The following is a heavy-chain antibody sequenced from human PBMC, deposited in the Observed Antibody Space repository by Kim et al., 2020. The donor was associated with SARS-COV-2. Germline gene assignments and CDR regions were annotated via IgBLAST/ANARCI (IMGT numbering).Heavy chain of an antibody. J-gene: IGHJ4*02. V-gene: IGHV3-11*06. D-gene: IGHD1-7*01. Sequence: DSVKGRFTVSRDNAKNSLYLQMNSLRAEDTAVYYCARDSGGYNWNYAFDYWGQGTLVTVSS. CDR3: ARDSGGYNWNYAFDY.